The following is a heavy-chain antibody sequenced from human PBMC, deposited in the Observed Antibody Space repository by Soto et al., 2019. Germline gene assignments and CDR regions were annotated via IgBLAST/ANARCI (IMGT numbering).Heavy chain of an antibody. CDR2: IFYSGST. V-gene: IGHV4-39*07. J-gene: IGHJ6*02. CDR3: ARDLWGYCGADCYPLDV. Sequence: SETLSLTCTVSGGSIGSSSYYWGWIRQPPGKGLEWIGSIFYSGSTIYNPSLKSRVTISVDTSKNQFSLKLNSVTAADTAVYYCARDLWGYCGADCYPLDVWGQGTTVTVSS. D-gene: IGHD2-21*02. CDR1: GGSIGSSSYY.